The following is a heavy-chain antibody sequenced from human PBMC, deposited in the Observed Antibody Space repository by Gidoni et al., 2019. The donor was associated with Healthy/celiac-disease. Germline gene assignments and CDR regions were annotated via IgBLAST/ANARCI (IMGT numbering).Heavy chain of an antibody. V-gene: IGHV1-69*01. CDR1: GGTFSSYA. CDR3: ARRSGWHSSSSNWFDP. J-gene: IGHJ5*02. Sequence: QVQLVQSGAEVKKPGSSVKVSCKASGGTFSSYAISWVLQAPGQGLEWMGGIIPILGTANYAQKFQVRVTITADESTSTAYMELSSLRSEDTAVYYCARRSGWHSSSSNWFDPWGQGTLVTVSS. CDR2: IIPILGTA. D-gene: IGHD6-6*01.